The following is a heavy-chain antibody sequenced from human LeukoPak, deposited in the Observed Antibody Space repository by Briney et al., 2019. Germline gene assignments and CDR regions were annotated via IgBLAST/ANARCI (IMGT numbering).Heavy chain of an antibody. V-gene: IGHV3-33*01. J-gene: IGHJ4*02. D-gene: IGHD4-23*01. CDR1: GFTFSSYG. CDR2: IWYDGSNQ. Sequence: GRSRRLSCAASGFTFSSYGMHWVRQTPGKGLEWVAVIWYDGSNQYYADSVKGRFTFSRDNSKNTLYLQMNSLRAEDAAVYYCARWGGNSIFDYWGQGTLVTVSS. CDR3: ARWGGNSIFDY.